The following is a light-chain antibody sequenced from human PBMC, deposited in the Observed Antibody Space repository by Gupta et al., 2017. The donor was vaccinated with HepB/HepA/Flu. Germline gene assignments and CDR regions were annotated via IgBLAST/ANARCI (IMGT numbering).Light chain of an antibody. J-gene: IGKJ2*01. V-gene: IGKV1-39*01. CDR1: QSISSY. CDR3: QQSHSLPRT. Sequence: IQMTQSPSSLSASVGDRVTITCRASQSISSYLNWYQQKPGKAPNLLIYAASKLQSGAPSRFSGGGYGTDFTLTISRLQPEDFATYYCQQSHSLPRTFGQGTKLEIK. CDR2: AAS.